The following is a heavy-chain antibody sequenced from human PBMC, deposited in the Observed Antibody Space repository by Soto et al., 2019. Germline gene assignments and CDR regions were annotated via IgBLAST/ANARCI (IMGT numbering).Heavy chain of an antibody. D-gene: IGHD1-26*01. V-gene: IGHV3-20*04. CDR2: INWNGGST. CDR3: AGGTYYFDY. CDR1: GLTFTSYG. J-gene: IGHJ4*02. Sequence: VSQRVSCAASGLTFTSYGRSWVRQAPGKGLEWVSGINWNGGSTGYADSVKGRFTISRDNSKNTPYLQMNSRRAEDTAGYYCAGGTYYFDYCGQGTPVTVSS.